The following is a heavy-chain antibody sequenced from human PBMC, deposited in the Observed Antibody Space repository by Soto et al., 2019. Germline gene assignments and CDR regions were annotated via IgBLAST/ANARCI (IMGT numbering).Heavy chain of an antibody. CDR1: GFTFSSYW. V-gene: IGHV3-7*01. CDR3: ARGHDYIWGSYRYTGGFHY. D-gene: IGHD3-16*02. CDR2: IKQDGSEK. Sequence: GGSLRLSCAASGFTFSSYWMSWVRQAPGKGLEWVANIKQDGSEKYYVDSVKGRFTISRDNAKNSLYLQMNSLRAEDTAVYYCARGHDYIWGSYRYTGGFHYWGQVSLVTVSS. J-gene: IGHJ4*02.